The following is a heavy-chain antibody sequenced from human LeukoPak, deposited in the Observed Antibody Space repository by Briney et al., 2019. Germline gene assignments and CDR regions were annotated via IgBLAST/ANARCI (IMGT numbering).Heavy chain of an antibody. V-gene: IGHV4-61*08. D-gene: IGHD5-12*01. CDR3: TRDREEAVRWGYRDYYYYYMDV. CDR2: IYYSGST. Sequence: SETLSLTCTVSGGSISSGGYYWSWIRQHPGKGLEWIGYIYYSGSTNYNPSLKSRVTISVDTSKNQFSLKLSSVTAADTAVYYCTRDREEAVRWGYRDYYYYYMDVWGKGTTVTVSS. J-gene: IGHJ6*03. CDR1: GGSISSGGYY.